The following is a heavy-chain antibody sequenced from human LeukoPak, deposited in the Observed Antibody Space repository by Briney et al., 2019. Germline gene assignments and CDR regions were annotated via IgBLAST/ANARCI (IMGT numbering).Heavy chain of an antibody. V-gene: IGHV3-21*01. Sequence: GGSLRLSCAASGFTFSSYSMNWVRQAPGKGLEWVSSISSSSSYIYYADSVKGRFTISRDNAKKSLYLQMNSLRTEDTAVYYCARDRGRNWFDPWGQGTLVTVSS. CDR1: GFTFSSYS. J-gene: IGHJ5*02. CDR2: ISSSSSYI. D-gene: IGHD6-25*01. CDR3: ARDRGRNWFDP.